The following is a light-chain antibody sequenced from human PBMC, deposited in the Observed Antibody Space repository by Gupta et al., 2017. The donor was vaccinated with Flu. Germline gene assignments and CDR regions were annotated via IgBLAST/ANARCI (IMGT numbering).Light chain of an antibody. Sequence: GTLSLSPGERATRSCRASQSISRSYLAWYQRKPGQAPRLLIFGASSRATGIPDRFSGSGSGTDFTLTISRLEPEDFAVYYCQQDDSSPFTFGPGTKVDIK. CDR2: GAS. CDR1: QSISRSY. V-gene: IGKV3-20*01. CDR3: QQDDSSPFT. J-gene: IGKJ3*01.